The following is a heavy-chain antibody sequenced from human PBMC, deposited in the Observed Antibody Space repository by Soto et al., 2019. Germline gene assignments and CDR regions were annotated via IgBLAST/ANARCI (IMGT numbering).Heavy chain of an antibody. CDR2: LNHDGRNT. CDR1: GFTFNDFG. V-gene: IGHV3-23*01. D-gene: IGHD3-16*01. J-gene: IGHJ4*02. CDR3: AKDAGNEESIFAY. Sequence: GGSLRLSCESSGFTFNDFGMSWVLQTPGKGLEWVSTLNHDGRNTHYAASVEGRFTISRDNSKNTLYLQMGSLRAEDTAIYYCAKDAGNEESIFAYWGRGTLVTVFS.